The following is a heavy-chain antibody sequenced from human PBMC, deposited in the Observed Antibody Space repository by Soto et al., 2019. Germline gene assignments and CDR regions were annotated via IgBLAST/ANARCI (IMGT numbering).Heavy chain of an antibody. D-gene: IGHD4-4*01. CDR3: AREGTVPTGRYYYYGMDV. CDR1: GGTFSSYA. J-gene: IGHJ6*02. CDR2: SIPIFGTA. V-gene: IGHV1-69*12. Sequence: QVQLVQSGAEVKKPGSSVKVSCKASGGTFSSYAISWVRQAPGQGLEWMGGSIPIFGTANYAQKFQGRVTITADEXTXTXXRELSSLRAEYTAVYYCAREGTVPTGRYYYYGMDVWGQGTTVTVSS.